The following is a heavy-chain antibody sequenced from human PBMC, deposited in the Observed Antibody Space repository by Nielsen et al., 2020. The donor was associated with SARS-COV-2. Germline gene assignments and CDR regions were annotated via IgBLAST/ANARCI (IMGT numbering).Heavy chain of an antibody. CDR1: GGSFSGYY. CDR2: INHSGST. Sequence: SETLSLTCAVYGGSFSGYYWSWIRQPPGKGLEWIGEINHSGSTNYNPSLKGRVTISVDTSKNQFSLKLSSVTAADTAVYYCARGGPRITLVRGRGMDVWGQGTTVTVSS. CDR3: ARGGPRITLVRGRGMDV. V-gene: IGHV4-34*01. J-gene: IGHJ6*02. D-gene: IGHD3-10*01.